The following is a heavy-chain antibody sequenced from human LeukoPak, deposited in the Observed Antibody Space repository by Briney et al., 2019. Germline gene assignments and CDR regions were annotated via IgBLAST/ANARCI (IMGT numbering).Heavy chain of an antibody. V-gene: IGHV3-33*06. CDR3: AKDFWSGYRNAMDV. Sequence: GGSLRLSCAASGFTFSSYCMNWVRQAPGKGLEWVAVIWYDGTNKYYADSVKGRSTISRDTSQNTLYLQMNSLRAEDTAVYYCAKDFWSGYRNAMDVWGKGTTVTVSS. CDR2: IWYDGTNK. J-gene: IGHJ6*03. CDR1: GFTFSSYC. D-gene: IGHD3-3*01.